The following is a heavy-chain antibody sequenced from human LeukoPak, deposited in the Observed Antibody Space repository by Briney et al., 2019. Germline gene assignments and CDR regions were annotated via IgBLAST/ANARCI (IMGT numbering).Heavy chain of an antibody. V-gene: IGHV4-4*02. CDR1: GGSISSSNW. D-gene: IGHD3-10*01. Sequence: SETLSLTCAVSGGSISSSNWWSWVRQPPGKGLEWIGEIYHSGSTNYNPSLKSRVTISVDKSKNHFSLKLSSVTAADTAVYYCASPYGFDAFDIWGQGTMVTVSS. CDR3: ASPYGFDAFDI. CDR2: IYHSGST. J-gene: IGHJ3*02.